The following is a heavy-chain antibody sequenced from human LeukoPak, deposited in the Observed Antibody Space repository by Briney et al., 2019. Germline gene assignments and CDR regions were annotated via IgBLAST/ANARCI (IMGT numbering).Heavy chain of an antibody. CDR3: ASQEGWELLLDY. V-gene: IGHV1-3*01. Sequence: ASVKVSCKASGYTFTSYAMHWVRRAPGQRLEWMGWINAGNGNTKYSQKFQGRVTITRDTSASTAYMELSSLRSEDTAVYYCASQEGWELLLDYWGQGTLVTVSS. CDR2: INAGNGNT. D-gene: IGHD1-26*01. J-gene: IGHJ4*02. CDR1: GYTFTSYA.